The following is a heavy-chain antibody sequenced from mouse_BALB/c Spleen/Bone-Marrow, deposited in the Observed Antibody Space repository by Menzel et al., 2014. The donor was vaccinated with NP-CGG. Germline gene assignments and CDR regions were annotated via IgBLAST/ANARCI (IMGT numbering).Heavy chain of an antibody. D-gene: IGHD2-10*01. Sequence: QVQLQQPGPELVKPGASVKTSCKASGYTFXDYYINWVKQKPGQGLEWIGWIYPGSGNTKYNEKFKGKATLTVDTSSSTAYMQLSSLTSEDTAVYFCARSPYYGNYDDYWGQGTTLTVSS. CDR2: IYPGSGNT. V-gene: IGHV1-84*02. J-gene: IGHJ2*01. CDR3: ARSPYYGNYDDY. CDR1: GYTFXDYY.